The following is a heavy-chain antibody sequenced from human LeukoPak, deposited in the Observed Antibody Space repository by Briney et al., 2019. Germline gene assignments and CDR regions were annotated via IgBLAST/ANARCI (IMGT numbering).Heavy chain of an antibody. CDR3: AKASGYRYYYYYMDV. V-gene: IGHV3-30*04. J-gene: IGHJ6*03. D-gene: IGHD5-12*01. CDR1: GFTFSSYA. Sequence: PGGSLRLSRAASGFTFSSYAMHWVRQAPGKGLEWVAVISYDGSNKYYADSVKGRFTISRDNSKNTLYLQMNSLRAEGTAVYYCAKASGYRYYYYYMDVWGKGTTVTVSS. CDR2: ISYDGSNK.